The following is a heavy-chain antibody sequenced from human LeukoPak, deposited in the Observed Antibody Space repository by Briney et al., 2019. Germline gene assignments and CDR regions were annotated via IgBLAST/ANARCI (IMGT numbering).Heavy chain of an antibody. Sequence: SETLSLTCTVSGGSISSYYWSWIRQPPGKGLEWIGYIYYSGSTNYNPSLKSRVTISVGTSKNQFSLKLSSVTAADTAVYYCARAVNFWSGYYNSYWFDPWGQGTLVTVSS. J-gene: IGHJ5*02. CDR1: GGSISSYY. D-gene: IGHD3-3*01. CDR3: ARAVNFWSGYYNSYWFDP. V-gene: IGHV4-59*01. CDR2: IYYSGST.